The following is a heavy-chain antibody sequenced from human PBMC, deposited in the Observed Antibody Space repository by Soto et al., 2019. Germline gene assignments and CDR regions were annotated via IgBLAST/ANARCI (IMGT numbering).Heavy chain of an antibody. Sequence: GWSLRLSCAASGFTFSSYGMHWVRQAPGKGLEWVAVIWYDGSNKYYADSVKGRFTISRDHSKNTLYLQMNSLRAEDTAVYYCARVEMYYEIYGMDVWGQGTTVTVSS. CDR2: IWYDGSNK. D-gene: IGHD3-3*01. CDR3: ARVEMYYEIYGMDV. CDR1: GFTFSSYG. V-gene: IGHV3-33*01. J-gene: IGHJ6*02.